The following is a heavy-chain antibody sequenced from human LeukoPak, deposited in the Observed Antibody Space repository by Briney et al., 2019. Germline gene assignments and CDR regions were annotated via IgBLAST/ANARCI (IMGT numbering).Heavy chain of an antibody. D-gene: IGHD2-21*02. Sequence: VASVKVSCKASGDTFSSYAISWVRQAPGQGLEWMGGIIPIFGTANYAQKFQGRVTITTDESTSTAYMELSSLSSEDTAVYYCASAIVVVTAIPGWFGPWGQGTLVTVSS. CDR2: IIPIFGTA. CDR3: ASAIVVVTAIPGWFGP. CDR1: GDTFSSYA. V-gene: IGHV1-69*05. J-gene: IGHJ5*02.